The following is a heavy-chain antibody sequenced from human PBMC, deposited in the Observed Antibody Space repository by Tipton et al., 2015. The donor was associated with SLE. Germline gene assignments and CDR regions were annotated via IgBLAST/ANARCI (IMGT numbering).Heavy chain of an antibody. Sequence: QLVQSGAEVKKPGASVKVSCKASGYTFTSYYMHWVRQAPGQGLEWMGIINPSGGSTSYAQKFQGRLAMTTDPSTSTVYMEQSSLRAEETAVYYCARDRGGEQLWFFDYWGQGTLGTVSS. D-gene: IGHD5-18*01. CDR2: INPSGGST. CDR1: GYTFTSYY. V-gene: IGHV1-46*03. J-gene: IGHJ4*02. CDR3: ARDRGGEQLWFFDY.